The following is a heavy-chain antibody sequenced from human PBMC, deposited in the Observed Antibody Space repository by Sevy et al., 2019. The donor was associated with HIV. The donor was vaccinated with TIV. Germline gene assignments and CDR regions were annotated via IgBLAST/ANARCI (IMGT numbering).Heavy chain of an antibody. CDR3: AKRGGGATVWGYYYYYGMDV. CDR1: GFTFSSYA. Sequence: GGSLRLSCAASGFTFSSYAMSWVRQAPGKGLEWVSAISGSGGSTYYADSVKGRFTIPRDKSKNALYLQMNSLRAEDTAVYYCAKRGGGATVWGYYYYYGMDVWGQGTTVTVSS. CDR2: ISGSGGST. V-gene: IGHV3-23*01. J-gene: IGHJ6*02. D-gene: IGHD4-17*01.